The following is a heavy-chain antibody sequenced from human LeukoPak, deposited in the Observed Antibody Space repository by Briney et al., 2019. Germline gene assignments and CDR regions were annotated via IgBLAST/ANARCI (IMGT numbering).Heavy chain of an antibody. CDR1: GGSISSSSYY. CDR3: ARDWNRYAY. Sequence: PSETLSLTCTVSGGSISSSSYYWGWIRRPPGKGLEWIGSIYHSGNTYYNPSLKSRVTISVDTSKNQFSLQLSSVTAADTAVYYCARDWNRYAYWGQGTLVTVSS. J-gene: IGHJ4*02. V-gene: IGHV4-39*07. D-gene: IGHD1-1*01. CDR2: IYHSGNT.